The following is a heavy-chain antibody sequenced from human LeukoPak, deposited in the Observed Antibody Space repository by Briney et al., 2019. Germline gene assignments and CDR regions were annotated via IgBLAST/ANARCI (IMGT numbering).Heavy chain of an antibody. CDR2: IFSSGST. CDR3: ARGRGYSEDWFDP. CDR1: GGSISSYY. V-gene: IGHV4-4*07. J-gene: IGHJ5*02. D-gene: IGHD3-3*01. Sequence: NASETLSLTCTVSGGSISSYYWSWIRQPAGKGLEWIGRIFSSGSTNYNPSLKSQVTMSVDTSKNHFSLKLSSVIAADTAVYYCARGRGYSEDWFDPWGQGTLVTVSS.